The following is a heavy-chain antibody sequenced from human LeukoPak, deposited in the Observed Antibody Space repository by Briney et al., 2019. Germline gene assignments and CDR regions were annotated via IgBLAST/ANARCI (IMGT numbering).Heavy chain of an antibody. CDR3: ARTYGDYDDAFDV. D-gene: IGHD4-17*01. CDR1: GGSISSSTYY. J-gene: IGHJ3*01. Sequence: SETLSLTCTVSGGSISSSTYYWGWIRQPPGKGLEWIGCIYYSGSTYNNPSLKSRVTIFVDTSKNQFSLKLSSVTATDTAVYYCARTYGDYDDAFDVWGQGTMVTVSS. V-gene: IGHV4-39*01. CDR2: IYYSGST.